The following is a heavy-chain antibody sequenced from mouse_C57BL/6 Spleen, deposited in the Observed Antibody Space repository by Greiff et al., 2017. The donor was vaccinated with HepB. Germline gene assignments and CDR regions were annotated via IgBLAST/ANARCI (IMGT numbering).Heavy chain of an antibody. CDR2: IWSGGST. CDR3: ARMGDYYFDY. Sequence: VKLMESGPGLVQPSQSLSITCTVSGFSLTSYGVHWVRQSPGKGLEWLGVIWSGGSTDYNAAFISRLSISKDNSKSQVFFKMNSLQADDTAIYYCARMGDYYFDYWGQGTTLTVSS. CDR1: GFSLTSYG. V-gene: IGHV2-2*01. J-gene: IGHJ2*01.